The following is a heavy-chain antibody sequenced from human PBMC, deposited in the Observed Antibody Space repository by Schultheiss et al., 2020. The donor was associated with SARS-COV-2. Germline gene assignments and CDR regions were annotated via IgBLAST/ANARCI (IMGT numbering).Heavy chain of an antibody. CDR3: ARALLGVGYYGSGTKRGWFDP. CDR2: ISSSSSTI. V-gene: IGHV3-11*04. Sequence: GGSLRLSCAASGFTFSDYYMSWIRQAPGKGLEWLSFISSSSSTIYYADSVKGRFTISRDNSKNTLYLQMNSLRAEDTAVYYCARALLGVGYYGSGTKRGWFDPWGQGTLVTVSS. CDR1: GFTFSDYY. D-gene: IGHD3-10*01. J-gene: IGHJ5*02.